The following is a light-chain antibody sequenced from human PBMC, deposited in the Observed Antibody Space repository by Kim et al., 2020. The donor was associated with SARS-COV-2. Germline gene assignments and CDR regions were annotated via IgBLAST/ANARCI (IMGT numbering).Light chain of an antibody. CDR1: SLRSYY. V-gene: IGLV3-19*01. Sequence: SSELTQDPAVSVALGQTVRITCQGDSLRSYYATWYQQKPGQAPILVIYGKNNRHSGIPDRFSGSSSGNTASLTITGTQAGDEADYYCNSRASNDNVVFGG. J-gene: IGLJ2*01. CDR3: NSRASNDNVV. CDR2: GKN.